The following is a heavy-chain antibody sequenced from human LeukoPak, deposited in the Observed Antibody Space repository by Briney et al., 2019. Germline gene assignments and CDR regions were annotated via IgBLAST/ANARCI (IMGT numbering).Heavy chain of an antibody. CDR3: ARAPTVHPEPFDY. Sequence: GASVKVSCKASGYTFTSYGISWVRQAPGQGLEWMGWINTNTGNPTYAQGFTGRFVFSLDTSVSTAYLQISSLKAEDTAVYYCARAPTVHPEPFDYWGQGTLVTVSS. CDR1: GYTFTSYG. V-gene: IGHV7-4-1*02. CDR2: INTNTGNP. D-gene: IGHD1-14*01. J-gene: IGHJ4*02.